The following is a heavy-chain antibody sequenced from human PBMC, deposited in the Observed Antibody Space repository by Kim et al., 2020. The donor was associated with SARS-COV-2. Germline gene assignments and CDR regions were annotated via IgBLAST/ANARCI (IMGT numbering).Heavy chain of an antibody. Sequence: ASVKVSCKASGYPFTSYAINWVRQAPGQGLEWMGWISTNTGNPTYAQGLRGRFVFSLDTSVTTAYLQISSLQADDSAVYYCTREAGYSSSWFGGRVFDYWGQGSLVTVSS. D-gene: IGHD6-13*01. J-gene: IGHJ4*02. CDR3: TREAGYSSSWFGGRVFDY. V-gene: IGHV7-4-1*02. CDR1: GYPFTSYA. CDR2: ISTNTGNP.